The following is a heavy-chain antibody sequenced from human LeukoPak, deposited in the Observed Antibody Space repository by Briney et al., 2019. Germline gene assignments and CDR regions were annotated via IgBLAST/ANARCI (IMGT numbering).Heavy chain of an antibody. Sequence: ASVKVSCKASGYTFTSNYIHWVRQAPGQGLEWMGMIYPRDGSTSCAQKFQGRVTVTRDTSTSTVHMELSGLRSEDTAVYYCARDQEGFDYWGQGTLVTISS. J-gene: IGHJ4*02. CDR3: ARDQEGFDY. CDR2: IYPRDGST. V-gene: IGHV1-46*01. CDR1: GYTFTSNY.